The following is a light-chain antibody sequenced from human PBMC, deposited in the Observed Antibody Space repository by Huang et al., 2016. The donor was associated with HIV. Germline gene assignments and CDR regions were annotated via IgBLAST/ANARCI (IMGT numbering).Light chain of an antibody. CDR2: QAS. Sequence: DIQMTQSPSTRSASVGDRVTITCRASPSISDSLAWYQQKPGAAPKVLIYQASTLETGVPLRFSGSGFGTEFTLTISSLQPDDFATYYCQQYYTYSALTFGGGTKVENK. CDR3: QQYYTYSALT. CDR1: PSISDS. V-gene: IGKV1-5*03. J-gene: IGKJ4*01.